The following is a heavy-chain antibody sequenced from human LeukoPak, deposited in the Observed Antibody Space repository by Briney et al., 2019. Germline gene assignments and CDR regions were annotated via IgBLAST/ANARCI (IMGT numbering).Heavy chain of an antibody. V-gene: IGHV3-48*01. CDR1: GFTLSTYS. D-gene: IGHD2-15*01. Sequence: GGSLRLSCAASGFTLSTYSMNWVRQAPGKGLEWVSHISTRSSTIYDADSVKGRFTISRDNAKNSLYLQTNSLRAEDTAVYYCARVIGYCSGGSCLLSYMDVWGKGTTVTVSS. J-gene: IGHJ6*03. CDR3: ARVIGYCSGGSCLLSYMDV. CDR2: ISTRSSTI.